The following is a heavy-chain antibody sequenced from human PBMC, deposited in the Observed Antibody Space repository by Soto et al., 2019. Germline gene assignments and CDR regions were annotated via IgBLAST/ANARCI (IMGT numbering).Heavy chain of an antibody. Sequence: VGSLRLSCAASGFTFSDYYMSWIRQAPGKGLEWVSYISSSGSIIYYADSVKGRFTISRDNAKNSLYLQMNSLRAEDTAVYYCARDLGYYASDGYFDYWGQGTLVTVS. CDR2: ISSSGSII. D-gene: IGHD3-22*01. J-gene: IGHJ4*02. CDR3: ARDLGYYASDGYFDY. CDR1: GFTFSDYY. V-gene: IGHV3-11*01.